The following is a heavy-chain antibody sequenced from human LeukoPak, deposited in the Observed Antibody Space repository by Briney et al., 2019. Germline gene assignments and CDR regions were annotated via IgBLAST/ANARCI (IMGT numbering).Heavy chain of an antibody. CDR2: IYHSGST. CDR1: GYSISSGYC. J-gene: IGHJ3*02. CDR3: ARDDEAFDI. Sequence: SETLSLTCTVSGYSISSGYCWGWIRQPPGQGLEWIGSIYHSGSTYYNPSLKSRVTISVDTSKNQFSLKLSSVTAADTAVCYCARDDEAFDIWGQGTMVTVSS. V-gene: IGHV4-38-2*02.